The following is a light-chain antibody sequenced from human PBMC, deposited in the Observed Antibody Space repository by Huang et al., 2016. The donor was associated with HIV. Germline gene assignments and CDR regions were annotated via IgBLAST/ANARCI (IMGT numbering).Light chain of an antibody. CDR1: QDIDAY. J-gene: IGKJ1*01. Sequence: DIQMTQSPSSLSASIGDRITISCRASQDIDAYLAWYEHKPGKVPNLLIYAASTLQSGVPSRFSGSGSGTNFTLTIGSLQPEDVGSYYGQKYNDVPRTFGHGTKVEIK. CDR3: QKYNDVPRT. CDR2: AAS. V-gene: IGKV1-27*01.